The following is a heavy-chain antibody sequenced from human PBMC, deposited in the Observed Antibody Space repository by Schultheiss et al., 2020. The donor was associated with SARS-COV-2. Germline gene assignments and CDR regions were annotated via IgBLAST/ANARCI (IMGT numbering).Heavy chain of an antibody. V-gene: IGHV4-61*01. CDR1: GGSVSSGSYY. CDR2: IYYSGST. Sequence: SETLSLTCTVSGGSVSSGSYYWSWIRQPPGKGLEWMGYIYYSGSTNYNPSLKSRVTISVDTSKNQFSLKLSSVTAADTAVYYCASHPTYYYDSSGYLFDYWGQGTLVTVSS. J-gene: IGHJ4*02. D-gene: IGHD3-22*01. CDR3: ASHPTYYYDSSGYLFDY.